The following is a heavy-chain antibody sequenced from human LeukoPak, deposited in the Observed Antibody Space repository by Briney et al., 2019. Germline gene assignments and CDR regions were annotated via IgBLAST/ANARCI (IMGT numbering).Heavy chain of an antibody. V-gene: IGHV5-51*01. CDR1: GYSFTNYW. CDR2: IYPTDSDT. D-gene: IGHD6-25*01. CDR3: ARHRLEGDAFDI. Sequence: GESLKISCKGSGYSFTNYWIGWVRQMPGKGLEWMGIIYPTDSDTRYSPSFRGQVTMSTDRSISTAYLQWTSLQTSDTAMYYCARHRLEGDAFDIWGQGTMVTVSS. J-gene: IGHJ3*02.